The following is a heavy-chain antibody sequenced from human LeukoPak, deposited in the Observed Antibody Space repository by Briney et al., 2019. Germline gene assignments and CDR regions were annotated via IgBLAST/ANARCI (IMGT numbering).Heavy chain of an antibody. Sequence: GGSLRLSCAASGFTFSSYWMHWVRQAPGKGLVWFSRINSDGSSTSYADSVKGRFTISRDNAKNTLYLQMNSLRADDTAVYYCARDPGPAGWFDYWGQGTLVTVSS. J-gene: IGHJ4*02. V-gene: IGHV3-74*01. D-gene: IGHD2-2*01. CDR3: ARDPGPAGWFDY. CDR1: GFTFSSYW. CDR2: INSDGSST.